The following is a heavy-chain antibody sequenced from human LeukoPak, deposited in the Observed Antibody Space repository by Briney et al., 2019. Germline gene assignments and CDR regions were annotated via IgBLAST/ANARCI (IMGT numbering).Heavy chain of an antibody. D-gene: IGHD2-2*02. CDR1: GYTFTGYC. CDR3: ARDPLGVVVPAAIRGPDY. V-gene: IGHV1-2*02. J-gene: IGHJ4*02. Sequence: ASVKVSCKASGYTFTGYCMHWVRQAPGQGLEWMGWINPNSGGTNYAQKFRGRVTMTRDTSISTAYMELSRLRSDDTAVYYCARDPLGVVVPAAIRGPDYWGQGTLVTVSS. CDR2: INPNSGGT.